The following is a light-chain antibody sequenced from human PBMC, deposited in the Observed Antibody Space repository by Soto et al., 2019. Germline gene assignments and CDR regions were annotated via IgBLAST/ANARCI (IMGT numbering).Light chain of an antibody. CDR2: GAS. J-gene: IGKJ2*01. V-gene: IGKV3-20*01. Sequence: EIVLTQSPGTLSLAPGERATLSCRASQSVSSSYLAWYQQKPGQAPRLLIYGASSRATGLPDRFSGSGSGTDFTLTISRLEPDDCAVYYCQQYGSSPPYTFGQGTKLEIK. CDR3: QQYGSSPPYT. CDR1: QSVSSSY.